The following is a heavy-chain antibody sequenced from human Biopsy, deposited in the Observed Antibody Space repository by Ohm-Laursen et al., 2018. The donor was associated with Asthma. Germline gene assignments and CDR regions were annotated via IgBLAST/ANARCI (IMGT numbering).Heavy chain of an antibody. CDR3: ARTTYGDDGFDP. D-gene: IGHD4-17*01. J-gene: IGHJ5*02. V-gene: IGHV4-31*03. Sequence: TLYLTCTVSGGSLSSGPYYWSWVRQHPGKGLEWIGYINYSGSTYYNPSLKSRVSISLDTSKNQFSLSLTSVTAADTAVYYCARTTYGDDGFDPWGQGTLVTVSS. CDR2: INYSGST. CDR1: GGSLSSGPYY.